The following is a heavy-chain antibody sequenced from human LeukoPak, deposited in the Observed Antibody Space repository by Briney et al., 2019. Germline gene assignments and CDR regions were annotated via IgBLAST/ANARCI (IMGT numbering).Heavy chain of an antibody. CDR1: GYTFTGCY. D-gene: IGHD6-13*01. CDR3: ARAWGYSSLSPNGY. CDR2: INPNSGGT. Sequence: ASVKVSCKASGYTFTGCYMHWVRQAPGQGLEWMGWINPNSGGTNYAQKFQGRVTMTRDTSISTAYMELSRLRSDDTAVYYCARAWGYSSLSPNGYWGQGTLVTVSS. J-gene: IGHJ4*02. V-gene: IGHV1-2*02.